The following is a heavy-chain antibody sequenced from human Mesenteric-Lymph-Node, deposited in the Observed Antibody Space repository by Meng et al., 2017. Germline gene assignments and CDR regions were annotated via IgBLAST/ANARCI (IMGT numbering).Heavy chain of an antibody. Sequence: ASVKVSCKASGYIFTSNGISWVRQAPGQGLEWMGWISAYNGNTEYAQKLQGRVTMTTDPSTSTAYMELRSLRSDDTAVYYCARDRGGDFSPTGYYNYGMDVWGQGTTVTICS. CDR2: ISAYNGNT. CDR3: ARDRGGDFSPTGYYNYGMDV. V-gene: IGHV1-18*01. CDR1: GYIFTSNG. J-gene: IGHJ6*01. D-gene: IGHD2-21*02.